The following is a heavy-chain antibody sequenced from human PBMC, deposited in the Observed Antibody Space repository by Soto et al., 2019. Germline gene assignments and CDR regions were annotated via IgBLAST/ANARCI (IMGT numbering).Heavy chain of an antibody. CDR2: ISYDGSNK. CDR1: GFTFSSYA. D-gene: IGHD3-10*01. Sequence: PGGSLRLSCAASGFTFSSYAMHWVRQAPGKGLEWVAVISYDGSNKYYADSVKGRFTISRDNSKNTLYLQMNSLRAEDTAVYYCARAPDYYGSGSQDYYYYYGMDVWGQGTTVTVSS. V-gene: IGHV3-30-3*01. CDR3: ARAPDYYGSGSQDYYYYYGMDV. J-gene: IGHJ6*02.